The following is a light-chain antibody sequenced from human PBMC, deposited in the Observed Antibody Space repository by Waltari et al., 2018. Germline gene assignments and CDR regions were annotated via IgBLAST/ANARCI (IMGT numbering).Light chain of an antibody. CDR1: IDHSNHD. CDR3: QVWDTVSHVL. Sequence: VVTQSPSASASLGASVNLTCSLSIDHSNHDTACHQQKPEQGPRDLMNGQSDGSHEKGDVFPYRFSGSCAGPERYLALSIRQFEDEAAYYCQVWDTVSHVLFGGGTTLTVL. CDR2: GQSDGSH. J-gene: IGLJ2*01. V-gene: IGLV4-69*01.